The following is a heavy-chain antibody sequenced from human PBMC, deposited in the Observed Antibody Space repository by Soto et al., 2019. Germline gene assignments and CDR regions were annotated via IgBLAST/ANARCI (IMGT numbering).Heavy chain of an antibody. D-gene: IGHD4-17*01. CDR2: IYWDNDK. CDR1: GFSLSTSGVG. Sequence: QITLKESGPTLVKPTQTLTLTCTFSGFSLSTSGVGVGWIRQPPGKALEWLALIYWDNDKRYSPSLESRLTITKDTSKNQVVLTMTNVDPVDTATYYCAHRAGDREAYWGQGTLVTVSS. J-gene: IGHJ4*02. V-gene: IGHV2-5*02. CDR3: AHRAGDREAY.